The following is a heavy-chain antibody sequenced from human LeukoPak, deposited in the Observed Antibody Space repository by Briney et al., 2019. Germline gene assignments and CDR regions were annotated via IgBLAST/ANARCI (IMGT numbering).Heavy chain of an antibody. CDR3: ARVLWYFDL. CDR2: IYYSGST. Sequence: SETPSLTCTVSGGSISSYYWSWIRQPPGKGLEWIGYIYYSGSTNYNPSLKSRVTISVDTSKNQFSLKLSSVTAEDTVVYYCARVLWYFDLWGRGNLVTVSS. CDR1: GGSISSYY. J-gene: IGHJ2*01. V-gene: IGHV4-59*01.